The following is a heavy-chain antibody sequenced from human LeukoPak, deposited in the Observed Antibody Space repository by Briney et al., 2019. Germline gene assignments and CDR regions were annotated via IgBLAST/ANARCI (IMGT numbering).Heavy chain of an antibody. CDR2: IRYDGFNK. D-gene: IGHD1-26*01. CDR1: GFTFSSYA. CDR3: AKKTIVGATVDAFDI. V-gene: IGHV3-30*02. Sequence: GGSLRLSCAASGFTFSSYAMSWVRQAPGKGLEWVASIRYDGFNKYYADSLKGRFTISRDNSKNTLYLQMNSLRAEDTAVYYCAKKTIVGATVDAFDIWGQGTMVIVSS. J-gene: IGHJ3*02.